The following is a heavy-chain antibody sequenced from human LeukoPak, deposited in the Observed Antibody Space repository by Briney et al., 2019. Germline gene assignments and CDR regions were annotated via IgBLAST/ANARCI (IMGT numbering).Heavy chain of an antibody. CDR3: ARGEGARDGYNYEGPFYFDY. CDR2: INHSGST. CDR1: GGPFSDYY. D-gene: IGHD5-24*01. Sequence: SETLSLTCAVYGGPFSDYYWSWLRQPPGKGLEWIGKINHSGSTNYSPSLKSRVTISIDTSKNQFSLKLNSMTAADTAVYYCARGEGARDGYNYEGPFYFDYWGQGTLVTVSS. J-gene: IGHJ4*02. V-gene: IGHV4-34*01.